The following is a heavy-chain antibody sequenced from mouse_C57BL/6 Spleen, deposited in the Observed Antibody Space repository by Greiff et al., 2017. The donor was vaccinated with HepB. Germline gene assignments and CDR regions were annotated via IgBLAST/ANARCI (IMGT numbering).Heavy chain of an antibody. CDR3: AREPEQLRLRHYFDY. J-gene: IGHJ2*01. D-gene: IGHD3-2*02. CDR1: GFTFSSYA. CDR2: ISDGGSYT. V-gene: IGHV5-4*01. Sequence: EVQGVESGGGLVKPGGSLKLSCAASGFTFSSYAMSWVRQTPEKRLEWVATISDGGSYTYYPDNVKGRFTISRDNAKNNLYLQMSHLKSEDTAMYYCAREPEQLRLRHYFDYWGQGTTLTVSS.